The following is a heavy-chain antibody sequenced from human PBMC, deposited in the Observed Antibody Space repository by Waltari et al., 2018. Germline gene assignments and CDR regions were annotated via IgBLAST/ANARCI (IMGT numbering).Heavy chain of an antibody. J-gene: IGHJ4*02. Sequence: QLQLQESGPGLLQPSETLSLTCAVPGCSLSSNSWSWIRPPSGKGLEWLGRISGSGGTTDYNPSLKSRVTISTDTSKNQFSLKLSSVTAADTAVYYCARPPLRGWRSSGNFALYNSLDVWGRGILVTVSS. CDR1: GCSLSSNS. D-gene: IGHD1-1*01. V-gene: IGHV4-4*07. CDR2: ISGSGGTT. CDR3: ARPPLRGWRSSGNFALYNSLDV.